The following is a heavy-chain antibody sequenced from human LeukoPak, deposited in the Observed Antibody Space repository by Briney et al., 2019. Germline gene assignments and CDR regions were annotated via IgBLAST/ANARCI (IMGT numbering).Heavy chain of an antibody. CDR1: GGSISSGGYY. D-gene: IGHD3-3*01. CDR2: IYYSGST. J-gene: IGHJ5*02. CDR3: ASGLGDFWSGYRENWFDP. Sequence: SETLSLTCTVSGGSISSGGYYWSWIRQHPGKGLEWIGYIYYSGSTYYNPSPKSRVTISVDTSKNQFSLKLSSVTAADTAVYYCASGLGDFWSGYRENWFDPWGQGTLVTVSS. V-gene: IGHV4-31*03.